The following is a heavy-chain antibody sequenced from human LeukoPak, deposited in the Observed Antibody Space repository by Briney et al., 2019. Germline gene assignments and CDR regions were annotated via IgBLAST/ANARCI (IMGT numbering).Heavy chain of an antibody. CDR1: GFTFSNYG. CDR2: IWYDGSNK. D-gene: IGHD3-10*01. J-gene: IGHJ4*02. CDR3: AGNYGPYYLAY. Sequence: SGGSLRLSCAASGFTFSNYGMHWVRQAPGKGLEWVAVIWYDGSNKYYADSVKGRFTISRDNSKNTLYLQMNSLRAEDTAVYYCAGNYGPYYLAYWGQSTRLTVSS. V-gene: IGHV3-33*01.